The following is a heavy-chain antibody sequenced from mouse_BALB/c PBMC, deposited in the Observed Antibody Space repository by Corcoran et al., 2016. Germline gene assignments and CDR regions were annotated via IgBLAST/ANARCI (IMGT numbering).Heavy chain of an antibody. Sequence: EVQLQQSGPELVKPGASVKISCKASGYSFTGYYIHWVKQSHVKSLEWIGRINPYNGATSYNQNFKDKASLTVDKSSSTAYMELHSLTSEDSAVYYCARITTVKAMDYWGQGTSVTVSS. V-gene: IGHV1-19*01. CDR2: INPYNGAT. CDR1: GYSFTGYY. J-gene: IGHJ4*01. CDR3: ARITTVKAMDY. D-gene: IGHD1-1*01.